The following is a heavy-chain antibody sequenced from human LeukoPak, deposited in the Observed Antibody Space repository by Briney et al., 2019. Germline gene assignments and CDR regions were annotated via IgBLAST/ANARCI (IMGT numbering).Heavy chain of an antibody. CDR3: AKAAAVTTYPILANDY. Sequence: GGSLRLSCAASGFTFSSYAMSWVRQAPGKGPEWVSAISGSGGSTYYADSVKGRFTISRDNSKNTLYLQMNSLRAEDTAVYYCAKAAAVTTYPILANDYWGQGTLVTVSS. V-gene: IGHV3-23*01. CDR2: ISGSGGST. J-gene: IGHJ4*02. CDR1: GFTFSSYA. D-gene: IGHD4-17*01.